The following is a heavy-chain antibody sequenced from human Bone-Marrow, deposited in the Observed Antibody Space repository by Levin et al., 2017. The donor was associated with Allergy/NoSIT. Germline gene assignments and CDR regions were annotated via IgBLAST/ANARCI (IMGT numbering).Heavy chain of an antibody. D-gene: IGHD3-9*01. CDR3: ARIKWRLTGYYIDY. V-gene: IGHV3-11*03. CDR2: ISGSSSYT. Sequence: GGSLRLSCAATGFTFSDYYMSWIRQAPGQGLEWLSYISGSSSYTNNADSVKGRFTISRDNTKNSLYLQMNSLRAEDTAVYYCARIKWRLTGYYIDYWGQGTLVTVSS. CDR1: GFTFSDYY. J-gene: IGHJ4*02.